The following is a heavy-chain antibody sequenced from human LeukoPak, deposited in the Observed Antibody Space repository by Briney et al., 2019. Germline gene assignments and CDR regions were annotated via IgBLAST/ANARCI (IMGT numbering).Heavy chain of an antibody. CDR2: IYYSGSI. Sequence: PSETLSLTCTVSGGSISSSSYYWGWIRQPPGKGLEWIGSIYYSGSIYCNPSLKSQVTISVDTSKNQFSLKLSSVTAADTAVYYCASNSGYDWNYFDYWGQGTLVTVSS. J-gene: IGHJ4*02. D-gene: IGHD5-12*01. CDR1: GGSISSSSYY. CDR3: ASNSGYDWNYFDY. V-gene: IGHV4-39*01.